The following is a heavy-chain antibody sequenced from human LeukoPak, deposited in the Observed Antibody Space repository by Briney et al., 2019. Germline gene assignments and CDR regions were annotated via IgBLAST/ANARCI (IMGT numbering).Heavy chain of an antibody. J-gene: IGHJ4*02. Sequence: GGSLRLSCAASGFNVSRNYMSWVRQAPGKGLEWVSVIYSGGTTYYADSVKGRFTISRDNSKNILYLQMNSLRGEDTALYYCAKDGLYYDGSAHVYYFDYWGQGTLVAVSS. CDR1: GFNVSRNY. D-gene: IGHD3-22*01. CDR3: AKDGLYYDGSAHVYYFDY. CDR2: IYSGGTT. V-gene: IGHV3-53*01.